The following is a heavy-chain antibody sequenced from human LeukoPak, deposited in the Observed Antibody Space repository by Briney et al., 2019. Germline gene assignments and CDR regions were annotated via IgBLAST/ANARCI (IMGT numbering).Heavy chain of an antibody. CDR2: ICYRGST. V-gene: IGHV4-39*07. CDR3: ARTGDSSGYYRNAIDY. D-gene: IGHD3-22*01. Sequence: SETLSLTCTVSGGSISSSSYYWGWIRQPPGKGLEWIGSICYRGSTYYNPSLRSRITLSLDTSKSQFSLSLSSVTAADTAVYYCARTGDSSGYYRNAIDYWGQGTLVTVSS. J-gene: IGHJ4*02. CDR1: GGSISSSSYY.